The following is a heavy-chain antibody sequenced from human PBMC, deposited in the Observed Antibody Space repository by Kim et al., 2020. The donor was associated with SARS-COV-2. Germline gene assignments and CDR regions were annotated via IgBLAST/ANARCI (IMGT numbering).Heavy chain of an antibody. CDR2: ISYDGSNK. CDR1: GFTFSSYG. V-gene: IGHV3-30*03. CDR3: AFNGDAFDI. J-gene: IGHJ3*02. Sequence: GGSLRLSCAASGFTFSSYGMHWVRQAPGKGLEWVAVISYDGSNKYYADSVKGRFTISRDNSKNTLYLQMNSLRAEDTAVYYCAFNGDAFDIWGQGTMVTVSS.